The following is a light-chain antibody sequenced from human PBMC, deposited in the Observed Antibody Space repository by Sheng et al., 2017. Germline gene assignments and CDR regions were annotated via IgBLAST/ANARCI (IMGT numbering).Light chain of an antibody. CDR2: AAS. CDR3: QQSHSTPSTS. J-gene: IGKJ1*01. CDR1: QDIANY. V-gene: IGKV1-39*01. Sequence: DIQMTQFPSSLSVSVGDRVTITCQASQDIANYLNWYQQKPGKAPKLLIYAASSLQSGVPSRFSGSGSGTDFTLTISSLQPEDFATYYCQQSHSTPSTSFG.